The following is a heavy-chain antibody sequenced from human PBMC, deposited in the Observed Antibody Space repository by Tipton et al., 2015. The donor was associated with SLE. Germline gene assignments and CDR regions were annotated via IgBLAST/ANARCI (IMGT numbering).Heavy chain of an antibody. J-gene: IGHJ3*02. D-gene: IGHD7-27*01. Sequence: TLSLTCAVYGGSFSGYYWTWIRQPPGKGLEWTGEINHSGDTNYNPSLKSRVTISVDTSKNHFSLELGPVTAADTAVYYCARGLTAETGGDAFDIWGQGTMVAVSS. V-gene: IGHV4-34*01. CDR3: ARGLTAETGGDAFDI. CDR2: INHSGDT. CDR1: GGSFSGYY.